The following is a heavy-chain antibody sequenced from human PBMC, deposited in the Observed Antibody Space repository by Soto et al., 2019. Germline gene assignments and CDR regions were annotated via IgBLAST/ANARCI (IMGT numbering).Heavy chain of an antibody. CDR3: ARDLERVGIAVAGTSSYYYYYGMDV. V-gene: IGHV4-31*03. CDR1: GGSISSGGYY. Sequence: SETLSLTCTVSGGSISSGGYYWSWIRQHPGKGLEWIGYIYYSGSTYYNPSLKSRVTISVDTSKNQFSLKLSSVTAADTAVYYCARDLERVGIAVAGTSSYYYYYGMDVWGQGTTVTVSS. D-gene: IGHD6-19*01. J-gene: IGHJ6*02. CDR2: IYYSGST.